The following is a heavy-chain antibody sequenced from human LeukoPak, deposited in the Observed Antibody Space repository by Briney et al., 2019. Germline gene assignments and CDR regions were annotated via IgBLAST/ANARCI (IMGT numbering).Heavy chain of an antibody. CDR2: IKQDGSEK. CDR3: ARVLLWFGESFDY. J-gene: IGHJ4*02. V-gene: IGHV3-7*01. D-gene: IGHD3-10*01. CDR1: GFTFYSYA. Sequence: GGSLRLSCAASGFTFYSYAMSWVRQAPGKGLEWVANIKQDGSEKYYVDSVKGRFTISRDNAKNSLYLQMNSLRAEDTAVYYCARVLLWFGESFDYWGQGTLVTVSS.